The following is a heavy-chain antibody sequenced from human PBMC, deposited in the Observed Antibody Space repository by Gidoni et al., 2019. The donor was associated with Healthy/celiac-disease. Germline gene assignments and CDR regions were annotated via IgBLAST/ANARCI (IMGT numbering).Heavy chain of an antibody. V-gene: IGHV4-34*01. CDR3: ARGLHLLDF. CDR2: GST. J-gene: IGHJ4*02. Sequence: GSTNYNPSLKSRVTISVDTSKNQLSLNLNSVTAADSAVYYCARGLHLLDFWGQGSLVTVSS.